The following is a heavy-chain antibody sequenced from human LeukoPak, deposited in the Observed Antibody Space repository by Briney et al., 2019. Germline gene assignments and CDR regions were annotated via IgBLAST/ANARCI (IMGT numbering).Heavy chain of an antibody. Sequence: GGSLRLSCAASGFTSSSYWTSWVRQAPGKGLEWVANIKQDGSEKYYVDSVKGRFTISRDNAKNSLYLQMNSLRAEDTAVYYCAATSVDCRSTSCPGDYWVEGTLVAVSS. J-gene: IGHJ4*02. CDR1: GFTSSSYW. CDR2: IKQDGSEK. CDR3: AATSVDCRSTSCPGDY. V-gene: IGHV3-7*01. D-gene: IGHD2-2*01.